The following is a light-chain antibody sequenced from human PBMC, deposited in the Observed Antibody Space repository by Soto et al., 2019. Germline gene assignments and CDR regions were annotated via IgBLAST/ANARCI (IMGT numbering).Light chain of an antibody. V-gene: IGKV1-17*01. CDR2: AAS. CDR3: LQPNSYPPT. CDR1: QDIRSD. J-gene: IGKJ1*01. Sequence: DIQMTQSPSSLSASVGDIVTITCRASQDIRSDLGWYQQKPGNAPKRLIYAASNLQGGATSSFSGSGSGTAVAHTFSSLQPEDFATYLCLQPNSYPPTFGQVTKVEAK.